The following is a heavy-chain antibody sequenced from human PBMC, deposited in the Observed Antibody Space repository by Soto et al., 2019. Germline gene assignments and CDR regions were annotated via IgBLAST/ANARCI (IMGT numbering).Heavy chain of an antibody. CDR3: ARKKAGYFYGIDY. J-gene: IGHJ4*02. CDR1: GGSITSGGYY. D-gene: IGHD3-10*01. CDR2: IYDSGST. V-gene: IGHV4-31*03. Sequence: LCLTCTVSGGSITSGGYYWSWIRQHPGKGLEWLGYIYDSGSTFYNPSLKSRITLSVDTSKNQFSLKLSSVTVADTAVYFCARKKAGYFYGIDYWGQGTLVTVSS.